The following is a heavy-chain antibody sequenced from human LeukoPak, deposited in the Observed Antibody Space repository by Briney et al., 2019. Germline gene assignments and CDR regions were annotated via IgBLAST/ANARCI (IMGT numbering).Heavy chain of an antibody. CDR1: GFTFSSYG. CDR3: ARSFGYGDHDDY. V-gene: IGHV3-30*03. CDR2: ISYDGSNK. D-gene: IGHD4-17*01. J-gene: IGHJ4*02. Sequence: PGGSLRLSCAASGFTFSSYGMHWVRQAPGKGLEWVAVISYDGSNKYYADSVKGRFTISRDNSKNTLYLQMNSLRAEDTAVYYCARSFGYGDHDDYWGQGTLVTVSS.